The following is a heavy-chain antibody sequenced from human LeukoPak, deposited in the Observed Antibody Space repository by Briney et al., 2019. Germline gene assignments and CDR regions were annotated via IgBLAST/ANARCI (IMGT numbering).Heavy chain of an antibody. J-gene: IGHJ4*02. CDR1: GFTFSSYA. V-gene: IGHV3-21*06. CDR3: ARNDFWSGYGPTDY. CDR2: ISTGSTYI. D-gene: IGHD3-3*01. Sequence: GGSLRLSCAASGFTFSSYAMSWVRQAPGKGLEWVSSISTGSTYIFYADSVKGRFTISRDNAKNSLYLQMNSLRAEDTAVYYCARNDFWSGYGPTDYWGQGTLVTVSS.